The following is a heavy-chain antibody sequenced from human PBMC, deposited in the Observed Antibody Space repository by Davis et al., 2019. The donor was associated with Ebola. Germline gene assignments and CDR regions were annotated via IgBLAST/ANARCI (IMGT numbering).Heavy chain of an antibody. CDR2: IYYSGST. D-gene: IGHD6-13*01. Sequence: SETLSLTCTVSGGSISSYYWSWIRQPPGKGLEWIGYIYYSGSTNYNPSLKSRVTITVDTSKNQFSLKLSSVTAADTAVYYCASGQQLYPYYYYYGMDVWGQGTTVTVSS. J-gene: IGHJ6*02. CDR1: GGSISSYY. V-gene: IGHV4-59*12. CDR3: ASGQQLYPYYYYYGMDV.